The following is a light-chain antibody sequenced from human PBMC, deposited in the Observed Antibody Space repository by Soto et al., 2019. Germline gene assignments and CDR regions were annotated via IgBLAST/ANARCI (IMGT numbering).Light chain of an antibody. V-gene: IGKV3-15*01. CDR3: QQYNNWPLN. Sequence: DIVLTESPGTLSLSPGERAALSCGASQSVSNNFLAWYQQKPGQAPRLLIYGASTRATGIPARFSGSGSGTEFTLTISSLQSEDFAVYYCQQYNNWPLNFGGGTKV. J-gene: IGKJ4*01. CDR2: GAS. CDR1: QSVSNN.